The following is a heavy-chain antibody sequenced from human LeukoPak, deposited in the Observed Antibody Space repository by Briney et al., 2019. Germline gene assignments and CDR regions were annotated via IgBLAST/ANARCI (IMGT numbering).Heavy chain of an antibody. Sequence: SQTLSLTCTVSGGSISSGGYYWSWIRQHPGQGLEWIGYIYYSGSTYYNPSLKSRVATSVDKSKNQFSLKLSSVTAADTAVYYCARDSSGYSRFDPWGQGTLVTVSS. V-gene: IGHV4-31*03. D-gene: IGHD3-22*01. CDR1: GGSISSGGYY. CDR2: IYYSGST. CDR3: ARDSSGYSRFDP. J-gene: IGHJ5*02.